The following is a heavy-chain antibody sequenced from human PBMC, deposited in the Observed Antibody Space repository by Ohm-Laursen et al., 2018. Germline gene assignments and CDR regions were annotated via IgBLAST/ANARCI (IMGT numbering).Heavy chain of an antibody. D-gene: IGHD4-11*01. Sequence: SLRLSCAASGFTFSSYGMHWVRQAPGKGLEWVAVIWHDGSNKYYADSVKGRFTISRDNSKNTLYLQMNSLRAEDTAVYYCARAQTTYYYYYYGMDVWGQGTTVTVSS. CDR2: IWHDGSNK. V-gene: IGHV3-33*01. J-gene: IGHJ6*02. CDR1: GFTFSSYG. CDR3: ARAQTTYYYYYYGMDV.